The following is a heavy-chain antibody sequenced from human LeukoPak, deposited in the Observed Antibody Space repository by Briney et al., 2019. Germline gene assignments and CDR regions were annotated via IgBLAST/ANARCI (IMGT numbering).Heavy chain of an antibody. CDR3: GRDPTYRNYFDS. V-gene: IGHV1-46*02. CDR1: GNSLNNYH. D-gene: IGHD1-1*01. Sequence: GASVKVSCKASGNSLNNYHMHWVRQASGQGLEWLGIIRPGGDGPSYAQKFQGRVTMTRDMSTSTVYMELSSLTSDDTAVYYCGRDPTYRNYFDSWGQGTLVTVSS. J-gene: IGHJ4*02. CDR2: IRPGGDGP.